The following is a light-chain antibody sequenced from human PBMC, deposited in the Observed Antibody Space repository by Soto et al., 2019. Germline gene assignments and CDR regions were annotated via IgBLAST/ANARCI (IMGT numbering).Light chain of an antibody. Sequence: QSVLTQPPSVSGAPGQRVTISCTGSSSNIGACYDVHWYHQLPGTAPKLLIYGNNNRPSGVPDRFSGSRSGTSASLAITGLQAEDEADYYCQSYDSSLSVWVFGGGTKLTVL. CDR2: GNN. CDR3: QSYDSSLSVWV. CDR1: SSNIGACYD. V-gene: IGLV1-40*01. J-gene: IGLJ3*02.